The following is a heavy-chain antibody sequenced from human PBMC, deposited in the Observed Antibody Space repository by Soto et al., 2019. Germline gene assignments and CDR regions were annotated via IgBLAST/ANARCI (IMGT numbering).Heavy chain of an antibody. CDR3: ARQEVRTGREGPLYYYGMDV. Sequence: SETLSLTCTVSGGSISSSSYYWGWIRQPPGKGLEWIGSIYYSGSTYYNPSLKSRVTISVDTSKNQFSLKLSSVTAADTAVYYCARQEVRTGREGPLYYYGMDVWGQGTTVTVSS. V-gene: IGHV4-39*01. D-gene: IGHD1-26*01. J-gene: IGHJ6*02. CDR1: GGSISSSSYY. CDR2: IYYSGST.